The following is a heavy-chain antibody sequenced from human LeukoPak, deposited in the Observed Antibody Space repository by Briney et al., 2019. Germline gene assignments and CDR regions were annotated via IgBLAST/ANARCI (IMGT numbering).Heavy chain of an antibody. CDR1: GFTFSSYG. CDR3: ARSIDFDY. J-gene: IGHJ4*02. V-gene: IGHV3-30*03. Sequence: GSLRLSCAASGFTFSSYGMHWVRQAPGKGLEWVAVISYDGSNKYYADSVKGRFTISRDNSKNTLYLQMNSLRAEDTAVYYCARSIDFDYWGQGTLVTVSS. CDR2: ISYDGSNK.